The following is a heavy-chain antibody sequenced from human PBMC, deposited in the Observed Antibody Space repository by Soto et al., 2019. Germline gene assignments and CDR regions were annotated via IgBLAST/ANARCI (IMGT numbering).Heavy chain of an antibody. D-gene: IGHD5-12*01. V-gene: IGHV3-15*01. Sequence: GGSLRLSXAASGLSFSNAWMNWVRQAPGKGLEWVGQIRSKTDGGTIFYPAPVKDRFIISRDDSRNMLYLQMNSLKTEDTAVYYCTTAHPRGPDYWGQGTLVTVSS. CDR3: TTAHPRGPDY. CDR1: GLSFSNAW. CDR2: IRSKTDGGTI. J-gene: IGHJ4*02.